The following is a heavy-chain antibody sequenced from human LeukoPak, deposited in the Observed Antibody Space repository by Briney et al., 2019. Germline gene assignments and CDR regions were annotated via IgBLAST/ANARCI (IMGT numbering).Heavy chain of an antibody. J-gene: IGHJ5*02. CDR1: GFTVSSNY. V-gene: IGHV3-53*01. Sequence: GGSLRLSCAGSGFTVSSNYMSWVRQAPGKGLEWVSVIYSGGSTYYADSVKGRFTISRDNSKNTLYLQMNSLRAEDTAVYYCARVDYYGSGSYPATFDPWGKGTLVTVSS. D-gene: IGHD3-10*01. CDR2: IYSGGST. CDR3: ARVDYYGSGSYPATFDP.